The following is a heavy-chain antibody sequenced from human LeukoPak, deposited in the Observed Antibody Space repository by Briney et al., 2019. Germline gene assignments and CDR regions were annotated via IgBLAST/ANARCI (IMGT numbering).Heavy chain of an antibody. D-gene: IGHD3-22*01. CDR3: ATGPDTYYYDGSGYSGDY. CDR1: GFSFSTYA. Sequence: GGSLRLSCVGSGFSFSTYAMNWVRQAPGQGLEWVSVIVGSGGGINYAGSVKGRFTISRDNSKNTVYLQMNSLRAEDTAVYYCATGPDTYYYDGSGYSGDYWGQGTPVTVSS. J-gene: IGHJ4*02. V-gene: IGHV3-23*01. CDR2: IVGSGGGI.